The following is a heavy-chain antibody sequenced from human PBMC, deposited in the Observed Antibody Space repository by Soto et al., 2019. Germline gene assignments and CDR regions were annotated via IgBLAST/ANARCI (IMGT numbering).Heavy chain of an antibody. D-gene: IGHD6-19*01. CDR2: IIPIFGTA. Sequence: QVQLVQSGAEVKKPGSSVKVSCKASGGTFSSYAISWVRQAPGQGLEWMGGIIPIFGTANYAQKFQGRVTIKADESTSTAYMELSSLRSEDTALYYCARDQVFPYSSGWEHYYYGMDVWGQGTTVTVSS. V-gene: IGHV1-69*01. J-gene: IGHJ6*02. CDR3: ARDQVFPYSSGWEHYYYGMDV. CDR1: GGTFSSYA.